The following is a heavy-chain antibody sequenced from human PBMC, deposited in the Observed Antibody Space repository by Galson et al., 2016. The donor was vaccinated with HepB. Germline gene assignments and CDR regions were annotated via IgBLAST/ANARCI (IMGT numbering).Heavy chain of an antibody. J-gene: IGHJ4*02. CDR2: INSGGRSR. D-gene: IGHD3-9*01. CDR1: GFTFSRYW. V-gene: IGHV3-74*01. CDR3: AVSMGGAFDWYDYLDY. Sequence: SLRLSCAASGFTFSRYWMHWVRQAPGKGLVWVSRINSGGRSRNYADSVKGRFTISGDNAESTLYLQMNSLRVEDTALYYCAVSMGGAFDWYDYLDYWGQETLVAVTS.